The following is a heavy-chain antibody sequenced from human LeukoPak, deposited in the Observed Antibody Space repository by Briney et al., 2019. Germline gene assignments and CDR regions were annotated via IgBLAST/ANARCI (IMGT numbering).Heavy chain of an antibody. V-gene: IGHV5-51*01. D-gene: IGHD2-21*02. J-gene: IGHJ5*02. CDR2: IYPGDSDT. Sequence: GESLKISCKGSGYSFTSYWIGWVRQMPGKGLEWMGIIYPGDSDTRYSPSFQGQVTISADKSISNAYLQWSSLKASDTAMYYCARAYCGGDCYSPANNWFDPWGQGTLVTVSS. CDR3: ARAYCGGDCYSPANNWFDP. CDR1: GYSFTSYW.